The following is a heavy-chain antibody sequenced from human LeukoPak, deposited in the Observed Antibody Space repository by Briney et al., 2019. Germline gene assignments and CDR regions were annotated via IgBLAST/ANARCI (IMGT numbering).Heavy chain of an antibody. CDR2: IYYSGST. D-gene: IGHD2-15*01. CDR1: GGSISSYY. Sequence: PETLSLTCTVSGGSISSYYWSWIRQPPGKGLEWIGYIYYSGSTNYNPSLKSRVTISVDTSKNQFSLKLSSVTAADTAVYYCARPLSRGSDDALDIWGQGTMVTVSS. CDR3: ARPLSRGSDDALDI. J-gene: IGHJ3*02. V-gene: IGHV4-59*08.